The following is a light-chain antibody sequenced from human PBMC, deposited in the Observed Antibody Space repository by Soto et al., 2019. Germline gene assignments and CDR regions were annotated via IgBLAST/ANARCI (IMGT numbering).Light chain of an antibody. J-gene: IGKJ1*01. Sequence: EIAIPQSPATLSVSPGERGTVSCRASQSVSSNLAWYQQKPGQAPRLLIYAASARATGIPARFSGSGSGTDFTLTISSLQSEDFAVYYCQQYNNWTPWTFGQGTKVDIK. V-gene: IGKV3-15*01. CDR2: AAS. CDR1: QSVSSN. CDR3: QQYNNWTPWT.